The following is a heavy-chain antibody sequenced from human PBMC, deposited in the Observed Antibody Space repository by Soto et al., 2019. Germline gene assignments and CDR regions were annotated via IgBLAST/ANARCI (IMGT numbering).Heavy chain of an antibody. V-gene: IGHV4-31*03. CDR2: IYHSGMT. D-gene: IGHD1-26*01. J-gene: IGHJ3*02. CDR3: ATVRWELHDAFDI. Sequence: QVQLQESGPGLVKPSQTLSLTCTVSGGSISTGGYYWSWIRQHPGRGLEWIGYIYHSGMTFSNPSLESRVAISIETSKNKSSLKLSSVTAADTAVYYCATVRWELHDAFDIWGQGTMVSVSS. CDR1: GGSISTGGYY.